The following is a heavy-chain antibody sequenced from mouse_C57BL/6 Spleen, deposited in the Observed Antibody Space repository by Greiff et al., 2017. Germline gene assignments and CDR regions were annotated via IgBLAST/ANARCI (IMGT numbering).Heavy chain of an antibody. Sequence: EVKVVESGGDLVKPGGSLKLSCAASGFTFSSYGMSWVRQTPDKRLEWVATISSGGSYTYYPDSVKGRFTISRDNDKNTLYLQMSSLKSEDTAMYYCARHDDYDDYYAMDYWGQGTSVTVSS. CDR3: ARHDDYDDYYAMDY. V-gene: IGHV5-6*01. CDR1: GFTFSSYG. J-gene: IGHJ4*01. CDR2: ISSGGSYT. D-gene: IGHD2-4*01.